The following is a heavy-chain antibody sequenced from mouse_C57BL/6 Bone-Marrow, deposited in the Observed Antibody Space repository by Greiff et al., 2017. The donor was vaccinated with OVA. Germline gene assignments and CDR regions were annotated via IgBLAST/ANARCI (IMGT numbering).Heavy chain of an antibody. J-gene: IGHJ4*01. Sequence: VQLQQSGPELVKPGASVKLSCKASGYTFTDYYMNWVKQSHGQSLEWIGDINPNNGGTSYNQKFKGKATLTVEKSSSTAYMELRSLTSEDSAVYYCARGSNYDYDMDYWGQGTSVTVSS. D-gene: IGHD2-5*01. CDR2: INPNNGGT. CDR1: GYTFTDYY. CDR3: ARGSNYDYDMDY. V-gene: IGHV1-26*01.